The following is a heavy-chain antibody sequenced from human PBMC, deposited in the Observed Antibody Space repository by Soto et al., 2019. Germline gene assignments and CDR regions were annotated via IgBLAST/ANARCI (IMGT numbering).Heavy chain of an antibody. D-gene: IGHD2-15*01. CDR1: GFTFSSYS. CDR3: ARGVGDIVVVVAASYYFDY. J-gene: IGHJ4*02. V-gene: IGHV3-21*01. CDR2: ISSSSSYI. Sequence: GGSLRLSCAASGFTFSSYSMNWVRQAPGKGLEWVSSISSSSSYIYYADSVKGRFTISRDNAKNSLYLQMNSLRAEDTAVYYCARGVGDIVVVVAASYYFDYWGQGTLVTVSS.